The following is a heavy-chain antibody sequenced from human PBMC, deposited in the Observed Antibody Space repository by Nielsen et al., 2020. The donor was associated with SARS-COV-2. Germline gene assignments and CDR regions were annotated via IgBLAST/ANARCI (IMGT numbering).Heavy chain of an antibody. Sequence: GSLRLSCAVYGGSFSGYYWSWIRQPPGKGLEWIGEINHSGSTNYNPSLKSRVTTSVDTSKNQFSLKLSSVTAADTAVYYCARGVEMSIAAAGRGVNWFDPWGQGTLVTVSS. CDR1: GGSFSGYY. V-gene: IGHV4-34*01. CDR2: INHSGST. D-gene: IGHD6-13*01. CDR3: ARGVEMSIAAAGRGVNWFDP. J-gene: IGHJ5*02.